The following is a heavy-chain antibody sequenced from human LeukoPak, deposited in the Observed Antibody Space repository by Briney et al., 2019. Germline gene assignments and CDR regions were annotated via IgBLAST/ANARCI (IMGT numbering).Heavy chain of an antibody. CDR2: ISGSGGST. D-gene: IGHD3-22*01. V-gene: IGHV3-23*01. J-gene: IGHJ4*02. CDR3: AKDLIYYYDSSGYYFDD. CDR1: GFTFSSYG. Sequence: GGSLRLSCAASGFTFSSYGMSWVRQAPGKGLEWVSAISGSGGSTYYADSVKGRFTISRDNSKNTLYLQMNSLRAEDTAVYYCAKDLIYYYDSSGYYFDDWGQGTLVTVSS.